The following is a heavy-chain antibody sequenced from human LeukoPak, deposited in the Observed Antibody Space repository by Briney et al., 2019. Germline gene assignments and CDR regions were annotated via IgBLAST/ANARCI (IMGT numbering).Heavy chain of an antibody. CDR3: AREGIAAAPNWFDP. D-gene: IGHD6-13*01. CDR2: ISAYNGNT. J-gene: IGHJ5*02. Sequence: ASVKVSCKASGYTFTSYGISWVRQAPGQGLEWMGWISAYNGNTNYAQKLQGRVTMTTDTPTSTAYMELRSLRSDDTAVYYCAREGIAAAPNWFDPWGQGTLVTVSS. V-gene: IGHV1-18*01. CDR1: GYTFTSYG.